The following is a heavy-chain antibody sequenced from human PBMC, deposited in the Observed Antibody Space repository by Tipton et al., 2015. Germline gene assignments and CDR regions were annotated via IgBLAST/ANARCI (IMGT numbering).Heavy chain of an antibody. CDR3: ARLHAGVNS. J-gene: IGHJ4*02. CDR1: GDSISNHLYF. CDR2: IYYTGST. D-gene: IGHD3-10*01. Sequence: TLSLTCNVSGDSISNHLYFWGWIRQPPGKGLEYIGLIYYTGSTYYNPSLTRRATISANTSKNQFSLQLSGVTAADTAVYFCARLHAGVNSWGQGTLVTVSS. V-gene: IGHV4-39*01.